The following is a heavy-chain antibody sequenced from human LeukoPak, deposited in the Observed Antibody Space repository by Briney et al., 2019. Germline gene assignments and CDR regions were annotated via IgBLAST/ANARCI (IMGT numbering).Heavy chain of an antibody. CDR2: INHSGST. V-gene: IGHV4-34*01. CDR1: GGSFSGYY. CDR3: ARTANYYYYYLDV. J-gene: IGHJ6*03. Sequence: SETLSLTCAVYGGSFSGYYWSWIRQPPGKGLEWIGEINHSGSTNYNPSLKSRVTISVDTSKNQFSLKLSSVTAADTAVYYCARTANYYYYYLDVWGKGTTVTISS.